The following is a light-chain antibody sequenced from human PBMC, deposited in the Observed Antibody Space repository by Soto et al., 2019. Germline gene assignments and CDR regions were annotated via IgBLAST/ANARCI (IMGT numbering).Light chain of an antibody. Sequence: DIQMTQSPTTLSASVGDRVTITCRASQTISSWLAWYQQKPGKAPKLLIYKASTLKSGVPSRFSGSGSGTEFTLTISSLQPDDFATYYCQHYNIYSEPFGQGTKVDIK. CDR1: QTISSW. CDR3: QHYNIYSEP. CDR2: KAS. J-gene: IGKJ1*01. V-gene: IGKV1-5*03.